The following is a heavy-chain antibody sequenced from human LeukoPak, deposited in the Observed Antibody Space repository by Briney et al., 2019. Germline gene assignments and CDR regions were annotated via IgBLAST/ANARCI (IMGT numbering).Heavy chain of an antibody. Sequence: GGSLRLSCAASGFTFYDYGMSWVRQAPGKGLEWVSSINWNGGSTGYADSVKGRFTISRDNAKNSLYLQMNSLRVEDTALYYCARDGGDNPYGQGTPVTVSS. CDR3: ARDGGDNP. J-gene: IGHJ5*02. V-gene: IGHV3-20*04. CDR2: INWNGGST. D-gene: IGHD2-21*01. CDR1: GFTFYDYG.